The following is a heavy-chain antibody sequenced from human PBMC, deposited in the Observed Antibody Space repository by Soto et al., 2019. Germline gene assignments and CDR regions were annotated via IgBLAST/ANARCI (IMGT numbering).Heavy chain of an antibody. D-gene: IGHD2-21*02. CDR3: ARDPYGDDPSRHDAFDI. CDR1: GFTVSRNY. CDR2: IYSGGDT. J-gene: IGHJ3*02. Sequence: EVQLVESGGGLVQPGGSLRLSCAASGFTVSRNYNNWVRQAPGKGLEWVSVIYSGGDTYYADSVNGRFTISRDNSKNTLYLQMNSLRAEDTAVYYCARDPYGDDPSRHDAFDIWGQGTMVTVSS. V-gene: IGHV3-66*01.